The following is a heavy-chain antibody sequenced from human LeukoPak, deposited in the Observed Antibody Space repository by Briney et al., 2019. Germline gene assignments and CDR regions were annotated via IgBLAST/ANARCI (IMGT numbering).Heavy chain of an antibody. D-gene: IGHD3-10*01. CDR3: ARVRDDYYGSGSYWFDY. CDR2: ISANNKDR. CDR1: GYTFTTYG. J-gene: IGHJ4*02. Sequence: GASVKVSCKSSGYTFTTYGITWVRQAPGQGLEWMGWISANNKDRKYAQKLQGRVTMTTDTSTSTAYMELRSLRSDDTAVYYCARVRDDYYGSGSYWFDYWGQGTLVTVSS. V-gene: IGHV1-18*01.